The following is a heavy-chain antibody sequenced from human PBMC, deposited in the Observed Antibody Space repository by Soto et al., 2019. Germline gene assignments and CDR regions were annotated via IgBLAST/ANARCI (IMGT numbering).Heavy chain of an antibody. CDR3: ATSYGSGSAHFDY. CDR1: GDTFSRST. V-gene: IGHV1-69*02. J-gene: IGHJ4*02. D-gene: IGHD3-10*01. Sequence: QVQLVQSGAEVTKPGSSVTVSCTASGDTFSRSTLSWVRQAPGQRLEWMGRIIPMLGMSNSALKFQGRLTISADKSTNKVYMIFNSLRSDDTAVYYCATSYGSGSAHFDYWGQGTLVTVSS. CDR2: IIPMLGMS.